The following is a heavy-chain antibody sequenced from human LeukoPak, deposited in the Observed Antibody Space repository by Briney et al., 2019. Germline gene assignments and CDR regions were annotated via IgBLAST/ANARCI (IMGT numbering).Heavy chain of an antibody. CDR1: GDPGSSASYY. CDR3: ARAIGGSTWFSWFAP. D-gene: IGHD6-13*01. CDR2: ISYTGSP. V-gene: IGHV4-39*07. J-gene: IGHJ5*02. Sequence: KSSETLSLTCTVSGDPGSSASYYWDWIRQSPGKGLEWIGRISYTGSPYYNPSLKSRVTISIDKPNHQFSLKVTSVTAADTAVYFCARAIGGSTWFSWFAPWAREPWSPSPQ.